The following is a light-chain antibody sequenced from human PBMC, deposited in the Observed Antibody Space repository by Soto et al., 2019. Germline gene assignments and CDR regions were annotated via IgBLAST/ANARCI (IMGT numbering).Light chain of an antibody. CDR3: QQYASSQWT. CDR1: QSVGTSW. V-gene: IGKV3-20*01. CDR2: STS. J-gene: IGKJ1*01. Sequence: EIVLTQSPGTLSLSPGERATLSCRASQSVGTSWLAWYQQKPGQAPRLLIYSTSNRATGIPDRFSGSGSGTDFTLTISRLEPEDSAVYYCQQYASSQWTFGQGTKVEIK.